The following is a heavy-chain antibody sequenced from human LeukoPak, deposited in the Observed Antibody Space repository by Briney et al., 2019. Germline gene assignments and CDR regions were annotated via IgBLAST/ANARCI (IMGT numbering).Heavy chain of an antibody. Sequence: SETLSLTCTVAGGSISSYYWSWIRQPAGKGLEWIGRIYTSGSTNYNPSLKSRVTMSVDTSKNQFSLKLSSVTAAGTAVYYCARQPGYSSSWNFDYWGQGTLVTVSS. CDR3: ARQPGYSSSWNFDY. CDR1: GGSISSYY. CDR2: IYTSGST. J-gene: IGHJ4*02. D-gene: IGHD6-13*01. V-gene: IGHV4-4*07.